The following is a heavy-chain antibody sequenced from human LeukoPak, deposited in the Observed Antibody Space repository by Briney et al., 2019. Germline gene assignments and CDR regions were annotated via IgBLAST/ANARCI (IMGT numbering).Heavy chain of an antibody. V-gene: IGHV3-53*01. Sequence: GGSLRLSCAASGFTVSSNYMSWVRQAPGKGLEWVSVIYSGGSTYYADSVKGRFAISRDNSKNTLYLQMNSLRAEDTAVYYCARVIVVVPAAKIWFDPWGQGTLVTVSS. J-gene: IGHJ5*02. D-gene: IGHD2-2*01. CDR3: ARVIVVVPAAKIWFDP. CDR1: GFTVSSNY. CDR2: IYSGGST.